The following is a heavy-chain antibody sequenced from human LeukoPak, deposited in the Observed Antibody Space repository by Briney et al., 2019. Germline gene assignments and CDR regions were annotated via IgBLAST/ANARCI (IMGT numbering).Heavy chain of an antibody. CDR2: ISTNK. CDR1: DGSINNGTFW. CDR3: ARGLSRVVLPFEY. D-gene: IGHD2-15*01. Sequence: SETLSLTCTVSDGSINNGTFWWSWIRQSAERGLEWLRRISTNKTAAYNPAYNPSFKSRLTISVDTSKNQFYLTLNSVTAADTAIYYCARGLSRVVLPFEYWGQGSLVTVSS. J-gene: IGHJ4*02. V-gene: IGHV4-61*02.